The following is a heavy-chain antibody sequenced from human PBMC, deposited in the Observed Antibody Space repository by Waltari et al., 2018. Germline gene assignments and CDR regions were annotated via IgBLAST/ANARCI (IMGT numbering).Heavy chain of an antibody. CDR1: GGSISSGSSY. V-gene: IGHV4-61*02. Sequence: QVQLQESGPGLVKPSQTLSLTCTVSGGSISSGSSYWSWLRQPAGKGLEWIGRIYTSGSTNYNPSLKSRVTISVDTSKNQFSLKLSSVTAADTAVYYCARDSVVVVASYAFDIWGQGTMVTVSS. CDR3: ARDSVVVVASYAFDI. J-gene: IGHJ3*02. D-gene: IGHD2-15*01. CDR2: IYTSGST.